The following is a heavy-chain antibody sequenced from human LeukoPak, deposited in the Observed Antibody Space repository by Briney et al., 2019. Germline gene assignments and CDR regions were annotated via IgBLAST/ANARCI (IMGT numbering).Heavy chain of an antibody. CDR2: IYYSGST. Sequence: LETLSLTCTVSGGSISSYYWSWIRQPPGKGLEWIGYIYYSGSTNYNPSLKSRVTISVDTSKNQFSLKLSSVTAADTAVYYCARHSSMAAMPLDYWGQGALVTVSS. J-gene: IGHJ4*01. CDR3: ARHSSMAAMPLDY. V-gene: IGHV4-59*01. D-gene: IGHD2-2*01. CDR1: GGSISSYY.